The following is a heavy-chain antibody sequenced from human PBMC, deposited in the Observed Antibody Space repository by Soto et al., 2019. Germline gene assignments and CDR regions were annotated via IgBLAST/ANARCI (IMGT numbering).Heavy chain of an antibody. D-gene: IGHD2-21*01. Sequence: EVQLVESGGGLVQPGGSLRLSCVASGSAFSSYDMHWVRQVPGKGLEWVSAIGTIDDTYYPDSVKGRFTISREDAKNSLYLQMNNLGSGDTAVYYCARDIADVVSRAWHFDLWCRGTLVTVSS. CDR2: IGTIDDT. CDR1: GSAFSSYD. J-gene: IGHJ2*01. CDR3: ARDIADVVSRAWHFDL. V-gene: IGHV3-13*01.